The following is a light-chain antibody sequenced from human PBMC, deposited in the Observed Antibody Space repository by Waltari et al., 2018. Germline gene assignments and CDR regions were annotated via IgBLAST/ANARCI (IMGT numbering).Light chain of an antibody. Sequence: DIQLTQSPSFLSASVGDRGTIPCRASQGISSHLVWYQQKPGKAPKLLIYGASTLQSGVPSRFSGSGSATEFTLTISSLQPEDFATYYCQQLNSYPLTFGGGTKVEIK. J-gene: IGKJ4*01. CDR1: QGISSH. V-gene: IGKV1-9*01. CDR2: GAS. CDR3: QQLNSYPLT.